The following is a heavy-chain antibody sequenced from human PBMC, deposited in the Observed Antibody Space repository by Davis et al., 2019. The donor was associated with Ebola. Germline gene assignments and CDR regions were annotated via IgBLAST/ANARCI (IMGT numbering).Heavy chain of an antibody. J-gene: IGHJ2*01. Sequence: GESLKISCAASGFTFSSYAMHWVRQAPGKRLEWVAVISYHGSNEYYADSVKGRFTISRDNSQNTLSLQMNGLTAEDTAVYYCVRDPALVVTGGGWFFGLWGRGTLVTVSS. CDR1: GFTFSSYA. CDR2: ISYHGSNE. V-gene: IGHV3-30-3*01. D-gene: IGHD2-21*02. CDR3: VRDPALVVTGGGWFFGL.